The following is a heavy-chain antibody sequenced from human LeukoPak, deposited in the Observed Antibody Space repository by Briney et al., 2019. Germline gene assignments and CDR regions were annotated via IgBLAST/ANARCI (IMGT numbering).Heavy chain of an antibody. CDR3: ASACSGGSCYSRYYYYGMDV. D-gene: IGHD2-15*01. CDR1: GFTFSSYS. J-gene: IGHJ6*04. CDR2: ISSSSSYI. V-gene: IGHV3-21*01. Sequence: GGSLRLSCAASGFTFSSYSMNWVRQAPGKGLEWVSSISSSSSYIYYADSVEGRFTISRDNAKNSLYLQTNSLRAEDTAVYYCASACSGGSCYSRYYYYGMDVWGKGTTVTVSS.